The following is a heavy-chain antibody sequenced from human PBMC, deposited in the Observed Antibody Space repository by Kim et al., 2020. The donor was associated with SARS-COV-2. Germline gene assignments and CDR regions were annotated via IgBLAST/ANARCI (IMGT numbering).Heavy chain of an antibody. CDR1: GFTFSDYY. CDR3: ARDLLPSGYESYYYYYGMDG. J-gene: IGHJ6*02. D-gene: IGHD5-12*01. CDR2: ISSSSSYT. V-gene: IGHV3-11*05. Sequence: GGSLRLSCAASGFTFSDYYMSWIRQAPGKGLEWVSYISSSSSYTNYADSVKGRFTISRDNAKNSLYLQMNSLRAEDTAVYYCARDLLPSGYESYYYYYGMDGWGQGTTVTVSS.